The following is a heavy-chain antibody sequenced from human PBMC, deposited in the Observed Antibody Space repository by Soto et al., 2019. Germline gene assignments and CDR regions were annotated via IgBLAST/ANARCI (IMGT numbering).Heavy chain of an antibody. Sequence: QVQLVQSGAEVKKPGASVKVSCKASGYSFTSHGISWVRQAPGQGLEWMGWISANSGDTNYAQKLQGRVTVTTDTSTSTAYLELRSLRSEDTAVYYCARMVLGSNIDSYHNVDGWGKGTTVNVSS. V-gene: IGHV1-18*01. J-gene: IGHJ6*03. CDR2: ISANSGDT. CDR3: ARMVLGSNIDSYHNVDG. D-gene: IGHD3-10*01. CDR1: GYSFTSHG.